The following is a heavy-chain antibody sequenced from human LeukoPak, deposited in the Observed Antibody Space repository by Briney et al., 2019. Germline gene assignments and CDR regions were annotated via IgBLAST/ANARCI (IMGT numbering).Heavy chain of an antibody. J-gene: IGHJ5*02. CDR1: GFTLSDYA. D-gene: IGHD6-25*01. Sequence: GGSLRLSCAASGFTLSDYAMHWVRQAPGKGLEWVALISYDGYNKYYADSVTGRFTISRDSSKTTLYLQMNSLRPDDTAVYYCARVPSSSGSWFDPWGQGTLVTVSS. CDR2: ISYDGYNK. CDR3: ARVPSSSGSWFDP. V-gene: IGHV3-30-3*01.